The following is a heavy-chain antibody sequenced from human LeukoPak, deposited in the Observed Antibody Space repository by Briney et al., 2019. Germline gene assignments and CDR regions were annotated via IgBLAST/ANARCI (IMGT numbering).Heavy chain of an antibody. CDR3: ARSNNYYESSGYYAKSRRDFDY. J-gene: IGHJ4*02. D-gene: IGHD3-22*01. CDR2: INPSGGST. Sequence: ASVKLSCKSSGYTFTSYYMHWVRRAPGQGLEWMGIINPSGGSTSYAQKFQGRVTMTRATSTSTVYMELSSLRSEDTAVYYCARSNNYYESSGYYAKSRRDFDYWGQGTLVTVSS. V-gene: IGHV1-46*01. CDR1: GYTFTSYY.